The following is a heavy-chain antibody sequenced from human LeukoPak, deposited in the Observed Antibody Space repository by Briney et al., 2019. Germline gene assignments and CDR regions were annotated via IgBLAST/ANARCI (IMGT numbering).Heavy chain of an antibody. CDR3: ARDRYGAYDFDS. CDR1: GFTFNTYS. V-gene: IGHV3-21*01. J-gene: IGHJ4*02. Sequence: GGSLRLSCAASGFTFNTYSMNWVRQAPGKGLEWVSSITSGSYIYYADSLKGRFTISRDNAKNSLYLQINSLRVEDTAIYYCARDRYGAYDFDSWGQGTLVTVSS. CDR2: ITSGSYI. D-gene: IGHD4-17*01.